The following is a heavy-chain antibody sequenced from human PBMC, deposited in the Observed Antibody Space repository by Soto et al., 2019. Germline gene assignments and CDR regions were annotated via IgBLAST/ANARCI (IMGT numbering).Heavy chain of an antibody. V-gene: IGHV3-30-3*01. CDR2: ISYDGSNK. J-gene: IGHJ6*02. CDR3: ARDVVVVPAAIFKNYYYYYGMDV. CDR1: GFTFSSYA. Sequence: PGGSLRLSCAASGFTFSSYAMHWVRQAPGKGLEWVAVISYDGSNKYYADSVKGRFTISRDNSKNTLYLQMNSLRAEDTAVYYCARDVVVVPAAIFKNYYYYYGMDVWGQGTTVTVSS. D-gene: IGHD2-2*01.